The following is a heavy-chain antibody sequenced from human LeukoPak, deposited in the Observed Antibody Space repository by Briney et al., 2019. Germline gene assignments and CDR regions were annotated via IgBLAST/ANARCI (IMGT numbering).Heavy chain of an antibody. J-gene: IGHJ4*02. Sequence: ASVNVSCKASGYTFTSYAMNWVRQAPGQGLEWMGWINTNTGNPTYAQGFTGRFVFSLDTSVSTAYLQISSLKAEDTAVYYCARDGGPGQRYCSGGSCYPGYWGQGTLVTVSS. D-gene: IGHD2-15*01. CDR3: ARDGGPGQRYCSGGSCYPGY. CDR2: INTNTGNP. CDR1: GYTFTSYA. V-gene: IGHV7-4-1*02.